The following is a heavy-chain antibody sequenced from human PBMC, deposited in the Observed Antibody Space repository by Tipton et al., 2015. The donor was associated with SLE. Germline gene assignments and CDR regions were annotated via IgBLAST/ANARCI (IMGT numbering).Heavy chain of an antibody. Sequence: TLSLTCTVSGGSISSSSHHWGWIRQPPGKGLEWIGTVYYRGSTYYNPSLRSRITISIDSSKNQFSLKLSSVTAAGTAVYYCAREMTTIIYYYYGMDVWGQGTTVTVSS. CDR1: GGSISSSSHH. CDR3: AREMTTIIYYYYGMDV. J-gene: IGHJ6*02. D-gene: IGHD5-24*01. CDR2: VYYRGST. V-gene: IGHV4-39*01.